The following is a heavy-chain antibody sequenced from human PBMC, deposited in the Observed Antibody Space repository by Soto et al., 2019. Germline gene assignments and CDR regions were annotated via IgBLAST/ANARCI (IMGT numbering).Heavy chain of an antibody. Sequence: SETLSLTCTVSGGSISSYYWSWIRQPPGKGLEWIGYIYYSGSTNYNPSLKSRVTISVDTSKNQFSLKLSSVTAAGTAVYYCARLVDTAMAFDYWGQGTLVTVSS. CDR1: GGSISSYY. J-gene: IGHJ4*02. CDR3: ARLVDTAMAFDY. D-gene: IGHD5-18*01. V-gene: IGHV4-59*01. CDR2: IYYSGST.